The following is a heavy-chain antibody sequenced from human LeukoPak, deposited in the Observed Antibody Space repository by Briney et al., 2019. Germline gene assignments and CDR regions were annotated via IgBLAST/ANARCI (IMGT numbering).Heavy chain of an antibody. V-gene: IGHV4-34*01. J-gene: IGHJ4*02. CDR1: GGSFNDYY. CDR2: IIYSGRT. Sequence: PSETLSLTCGVSGGSFNDYYWTWIRQPPGKGLEWIGEIIYSGRTNYSPSLKSRVTLSVDTSKNQFSLKLSSVTAADTAVYYCARGTNYYDSSGFDYWGQGTLVTVSS. D-gene: IGHD3-22*01. CDR3: ARGTNYYDSSGFDY.